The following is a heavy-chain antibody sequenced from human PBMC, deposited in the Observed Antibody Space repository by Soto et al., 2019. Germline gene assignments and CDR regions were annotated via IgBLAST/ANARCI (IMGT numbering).Heavy chain of an antibody. D-gene: IGHD2-2*01. J-gene: IGHJ4*02. CDR3: TKGPVPAEVGAFDD. CDR1: GFSFTDYV. V-gene: IGHV3-23*01. Sequence: EVQLLESGGGLVQPGGSLRLSCAASGFSFTDYVMNWVRQAPGKGLEWVSSISGSGDNTFYVDSVKGRFTISRDNFKNTVYLKMNRLRAEDTAVYYCTKGPVPAEVGAFDDWGQGTLVTVSS. CDR2: ISGSGDNT.